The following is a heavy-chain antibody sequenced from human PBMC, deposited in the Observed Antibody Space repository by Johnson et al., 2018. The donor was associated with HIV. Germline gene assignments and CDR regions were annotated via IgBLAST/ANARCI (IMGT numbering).Heavy chain of an antibody. Sequence: VQLVESGGGLVQPGRSLRLSCAASGLSIKDYAMHWVRQAPGKGLEWVSAISGSGGSTYYADSVKGRFTISRDNSKNTLYLQMNSLRAEDTAVYYCAKDLGAGGWFRFDIWGQGTMVTVSS. J-gene: IGHJ3*02. V-gene: IGHV3-23*04. CDR3: AKDLGAGGWFRFDI. CDR2: ISGSGGST. CDR1: GLSIKDYA. D-gene: IGHD6-19*01.